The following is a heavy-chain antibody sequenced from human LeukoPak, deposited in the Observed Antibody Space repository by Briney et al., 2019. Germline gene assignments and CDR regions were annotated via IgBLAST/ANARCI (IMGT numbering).Heavy chain of an antibody. CDR2: IYYGGST. J-gene: IGHJ4*02. CDR3: ARVGGWLYFDY. CDR1: GGSISSYY. Sequence: PSETLSLTCTVSGGSISSYYWSWIRQPPGKGLEWIGYIYYGGSTNYNPSLKSRVTISVDTSKNQFSLKLSSVTAADTAVYYCARVGGWLYFDYWGQGTLVTVSS. V-gene: IGHV4-59*01. D-gene: IGHD6-19*01.